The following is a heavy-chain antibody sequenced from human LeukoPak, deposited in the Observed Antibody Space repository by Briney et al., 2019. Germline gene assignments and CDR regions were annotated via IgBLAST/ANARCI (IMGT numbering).Heavy chain of an antibody. J-gene: IGHJ1*01. CDR3: ARDLGYGGNSGVFQH. CDR2: IDPNSGGT. V-gene: IGHV1-2*02. CDR1: GYTFTGYY. Sequence: ASVKVSCKASGYTFTGYYMHWVRQAPGQGLEWMGWIDPNSGGTNYAQKFQGRVTMTRDTSISTAYMELSRLRSDVTAVYYCARDLGYGGNSGVFQHWGQGTLVTVSS. D-gene: IGHD4-23*01.